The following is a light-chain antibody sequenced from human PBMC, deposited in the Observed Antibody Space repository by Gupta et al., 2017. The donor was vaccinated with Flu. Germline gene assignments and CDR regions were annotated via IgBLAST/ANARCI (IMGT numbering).Light chain of an antibody. CDR1: SSDGGGYNY. Sequence: QSALTQPPSASGSPGQSVTISCTGTSSDGGGYNYVSWYQQHPGKAPKLIIHEVSKRPSGVPDRFSGSKSGNTASLTVSGLQAEDEADYYCASYGGSNNLYVFGIGTKVTVL. CDR3: ASYGGSNNLYV. V-gene: IGLV2-8*01. J-gene: IGLJ1*01. CDR2: EVS.